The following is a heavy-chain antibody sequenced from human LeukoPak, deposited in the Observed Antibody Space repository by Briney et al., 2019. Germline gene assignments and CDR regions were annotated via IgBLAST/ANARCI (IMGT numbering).Heavy chain of an antibody. J-gene: IGHJ6*04. V-gene: IGHV1-46*01. D-gene: IGHD6-13*01. CDR2: INPSGGST. CDR3: ARDPGIAAAAPYYYYGMDV. CDR1: GYTFTSYY. Sequence: ASVKVSYKASGYTFTSYYMHWVRQAAGQGLEWMGIINPSGGSTSYAQKFQGRVTMTRDTSTSTVYMELSSLRSEDTAVYYCARDPGIAAAAPYYYYGMDVWGKGTTVTVSS.